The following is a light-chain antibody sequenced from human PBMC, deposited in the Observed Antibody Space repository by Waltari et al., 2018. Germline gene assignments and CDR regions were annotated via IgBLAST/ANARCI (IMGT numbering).Light chain of an antibody. Sequence: QSVLTQPPSVSGAPGQRVTISCTGRSSSIGAGFEVNAYQQLPVTAPKLLIYGNNNRPSGVPDRFSGSKSGTAASLAITGLQAEDEADYYCQSYDSSLSGSVFGGGTILTVL. CDR3: QSYDSSLSGSV. V-gene: IGLV1-40*01. CDR2: GNN. J-gene: IGLJ2*01. CDR1: SSSIGAGFE.